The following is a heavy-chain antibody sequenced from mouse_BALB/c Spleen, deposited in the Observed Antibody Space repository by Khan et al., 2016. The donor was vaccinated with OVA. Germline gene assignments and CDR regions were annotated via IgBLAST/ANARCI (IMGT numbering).Heavy chain of an antibody. CDR2: INPSTGYT. CDR1: GYTFINYW. V-gene: IGHV1-7*01. D-gene: IGHD1-1*01. CDR3: ARRGQRWDFDY. J-gene: IGHJ2*01. Sequence: QVQLQQSGAELAKPGASVKMSCKASGYTFINYWILWVKQRPGQGLEWIGYINPSTGYTEYNQNFKDKATLTADKSSSTAYMPLSSLTSEDSAVYYCARRGQRWDFDYWGQGTTLTVSS.